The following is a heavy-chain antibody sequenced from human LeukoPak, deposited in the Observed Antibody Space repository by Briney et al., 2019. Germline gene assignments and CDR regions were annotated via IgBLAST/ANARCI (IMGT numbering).Heavy chain of an antibody. V-gene: IGHV1-46*01. J-gene: IGHJ4*02. Sequence: ASVKVSCKASGYTFTSYDINWVRQATGQGLEWMGIINPSGGSTSYAQKFQGRVTMTRDMSTSTVYMELSSLRSEDTAVYYCARGCTNGVCYIFDYWGQGTLVAVSS. CDR3: ARGCTNGVCYIFDY. D-gene: IGHD2-8*01. CDR1: GYTFTSYD. CDR2: INPSGGST.